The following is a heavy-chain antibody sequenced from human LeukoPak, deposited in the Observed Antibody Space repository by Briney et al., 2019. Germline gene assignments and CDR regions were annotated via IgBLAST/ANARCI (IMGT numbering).Heavy chain of an antibody. D-gene: IGHD5-18*01. CDR3: AKTKQLWLRSYYYYYMDV. CDR2: IYYSGST. Sequence: SETLSLTCTVSGGSISSYYWSWIRQPPGKGLEWIGYIYYSGSTNYNPSLKSRVTISVDTSKNQFSLKLSSVTAADTAVYYCAKTKQLWLRSYYYYYMDVWGKGTTVTVSS. V-gene: IGHV4-59*12. CDR1: GGSISSYY. J-gene: IGHJ6*03.